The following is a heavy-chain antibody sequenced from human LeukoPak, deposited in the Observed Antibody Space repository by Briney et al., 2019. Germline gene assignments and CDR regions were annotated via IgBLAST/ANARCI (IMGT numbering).Heavy chain of an antibody. CDR3: ARDRALDSYSYFDY. CDR1: GGTFSIYA. Sequence: SVKVSCKASGGTFSIYAISWVRQAPGQGLEWMGGIIPIFGTANYAQKFQGRVTITTDESTSTAYMELSSLRSEDTAVYYCARDRALDSYSYFDYWAQGTLVTVSS. V-gene: IGHV1-69*05. J-gene: IGHJ4*02. CDR2: IIPIFGTA. D-gene: IGHD3-22*01.